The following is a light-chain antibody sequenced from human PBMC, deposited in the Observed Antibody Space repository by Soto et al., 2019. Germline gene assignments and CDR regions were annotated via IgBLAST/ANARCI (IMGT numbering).Light chain of an antibody. CDR1: SSDVGAYNY. CDR2: GVT. Sequence: QSAMTQPASVSGSPGQSITISCAGSSSDVGAYNYVSWYQQHPGKAPKLMIYGVTDRPSGISNRFSGSKSGNRSSLTISRLQAEDEATYHCSSFTTNSTTLFGGGTKLTVL. V-gene: IGLV2-14*03. CDR3: SSFTTNSTTL. J-gene: IGLJ3*02.